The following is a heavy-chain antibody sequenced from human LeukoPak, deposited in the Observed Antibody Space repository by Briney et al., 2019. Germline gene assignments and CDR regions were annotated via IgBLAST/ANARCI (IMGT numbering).Heavy chain of an antibody. J-gene: IGHJ5*02. D-gene: IGHD5-18*01. Sequence: GGSLRLSCAASGFTVSRSYMIWARQAPGKGLEWVSVIYSGGTTYYADSVKGRFTISRDNSKNTLYLQMNSLKAEDTAVYYCARGRGYSQSNWVDPWGQGTMVTVSA. CDR1: GFTVSRSY. CDR2: IYSGGTT. V-gene: IGHV3-53*01. CDR3: ARGRGYSQSNWVDP.